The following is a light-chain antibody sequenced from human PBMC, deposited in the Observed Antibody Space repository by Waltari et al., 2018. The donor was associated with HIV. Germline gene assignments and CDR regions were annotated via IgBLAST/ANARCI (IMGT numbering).Light chain of an antibody. CDR1: SSDVGAFKY. Sequence: QSALTQPPSASGYPGQSVSISCTGASSDVGAFKYVSWYQQHPGKAPKLLIYDVTKRPSGVPDRFSGSKSGNTASLTVSGLQAEDEAHYYCSSYAGSSMSYAFGTGTKVTVL. CDR3: SSYAGSSMSYA. J-gene: IGLJ1*01. V-gene: IGLV2-8*01. CDR2: DVT.